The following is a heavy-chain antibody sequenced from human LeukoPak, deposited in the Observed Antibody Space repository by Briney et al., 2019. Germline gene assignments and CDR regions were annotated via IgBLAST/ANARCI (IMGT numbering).Heavy chain of an antibody. J-gene: IGHJ3*02. CDR3: ASTIAVAGRAFDI. CDR2: INPSGGTT. CDR1: GFTFTSYY. Sequence: GASVKVSCKASGFTFTSYYMHWVRQAPGQGLEWMGIINPSGGTTNYAQKFQGRVTMTRDTSTSTVYMELSSLRSEDTAVYYCASTIAVAGRAFDIWGQGTMVTVSS. V-gene: IGHV1-46*01. D-gene: IGHD6-19*01.